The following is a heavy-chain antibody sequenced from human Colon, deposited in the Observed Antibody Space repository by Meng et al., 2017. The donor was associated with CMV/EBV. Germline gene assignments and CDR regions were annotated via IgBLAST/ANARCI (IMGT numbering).Heavy chain of an antibody. Sequence: SCMIRNWRRWVRQPPGKGLGWIGEIYHNRRTNYNPSLRSRVTISGDKSKNQFSLKLSSVTAADTAVYYCARAKIVVVVAATLSSFDPWGQGTLVTVSS. J-gene: IGHJ5*02. CDR2: IYHNRRT. CDR3: ARAKIVVVVAATLSSFDP. CDR1: SCMIRNW. D-gene: IGHD2-15*01. V-gene: IGHV4-4*02.